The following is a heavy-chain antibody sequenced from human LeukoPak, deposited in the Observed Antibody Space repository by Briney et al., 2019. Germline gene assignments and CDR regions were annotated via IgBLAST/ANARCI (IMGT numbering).Heavy chain of an antibody. CDR1: GYTFTSYA. J-gene: IGHJ3*02. CDR3: ARDLSWTALNAFDI. CDR2: INAGNGNT. V-gene: IGHV1-3*01. Sequence: ASVKVSCKASGYTFTSYAMHWVRQAPGQRLEWMGWINAGNGNTKYSQKFQGRVTITRDTSASTAYMELSSLRSEDTAVYDCARDLSWTALNAFDIWGQGTMVTVSS. D-gene: IGHD6-13*01.